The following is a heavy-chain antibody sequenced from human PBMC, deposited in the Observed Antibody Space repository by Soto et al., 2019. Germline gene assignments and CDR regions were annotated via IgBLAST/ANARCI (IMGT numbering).Heavy chain of an antibody. Sequence: WGSLRLSCAASGVSVTTYGMAGVRQAPGKGLEWVSDISSTGLYTYLADSVKGRFTISRDNSKNTLYLQMNSLRVDDTAVYFCTKSWLFEKNWFDPWGQGTLVTVSS. CDR1: GVSVTTYG. CDR3: TKSWLFEKNWFDP. V-gene: IGHV3-23*01. CDR2: ISSTGLYT. D-gene: IGHD3-22*01. J-gene: IGHJ5*02.